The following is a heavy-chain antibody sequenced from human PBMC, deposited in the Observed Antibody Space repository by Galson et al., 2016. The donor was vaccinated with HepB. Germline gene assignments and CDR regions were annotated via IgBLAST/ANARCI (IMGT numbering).Heavy chain of an antibody. CDR1: GYTFNTYG. CDR2: ISPYNGNT. V-gene: IGHV1-18*01. Sequence: SVKVSCKASGYTFNTYGVAWVRQAPGQGLEWMGWISPYNGNTNYAQNFQGRVTMTTDTSTSKAFLELRSLRSDATAIYYCARGSGVGVAFDYWGQGTLVTVSS. J-gene: IGHJ4*02. CDR3: ARGSGVGVAFDY. D-gene: IGHD2-15*01.